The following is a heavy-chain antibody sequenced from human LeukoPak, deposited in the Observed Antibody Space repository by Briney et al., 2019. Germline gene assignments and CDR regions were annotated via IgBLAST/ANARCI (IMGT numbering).Heavy chain of an antibody. V-gene: IGHV5-51*01. CDR1: GYTFTSHY. CDR2: IFPGDFET. J-gene: IGHJ4*02. D-gene: IGHD5-12*01. Sequence: ASVKVSCKASGYTFTSHYMHWVRQMPGKGLEWMGIIFPGDFETRYSPSFQGQVTISADKSISTAYLQWSSLKASDTAIYYCARQTSIYAYSGYDPLDYWGQGTLVTVSS. CDR3: ARQTSIYAYSGYDPLDY.